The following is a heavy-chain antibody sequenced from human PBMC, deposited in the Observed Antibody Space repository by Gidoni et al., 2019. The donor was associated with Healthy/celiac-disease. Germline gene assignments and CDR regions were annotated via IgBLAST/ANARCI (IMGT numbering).Heavy chain of an antibody. Sequence: EVQLVESGGGLVQPGGSLRLYCAASGFTFSSYSMNWVRQAPGKGLEWVSYISSSSSTIYYADSVKGRFTISRDNAKNSLYLQMNSLRDEDTAVYYCARDSPATVTTYSPFDYWGQGTLVTVSS. CDR3: ARDSPATVTTYSPFDY. J-gene: IGHJ4*02. CDR1: GFTFSSYS. CDR2: ISSSSSTI. V-gene: IGHV3-48*02. D-gene: IGHD4-17*01.